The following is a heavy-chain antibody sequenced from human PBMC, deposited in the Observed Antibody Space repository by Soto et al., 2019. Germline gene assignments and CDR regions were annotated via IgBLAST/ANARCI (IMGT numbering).Heavy chain of an antibody. J-gene: IGHJ4*02. D-gene: IGHD1-26*01. V-gene: IGHV1-18*03. CDR1: GYTFTSYG. CDR3: ASDRVSYALGC. Sequence: QVQLVQSGAEVKKPGASVKVSCKASGYTFTSYGISGVRQAPGQGLEWMGWISAYNGNTNYAQKLQGCLTMTLAISRRTAYIELRVVRYDDMGQCYFASDRVSYALGCWGQGTLRTVS. CDR2: ISAYNGNT.